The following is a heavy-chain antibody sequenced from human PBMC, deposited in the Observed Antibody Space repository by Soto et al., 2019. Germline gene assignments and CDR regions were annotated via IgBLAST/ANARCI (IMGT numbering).Heavy chain of an antibody. CDR2: ITITRNTK. CDR3: ARKGYGDYGPMDV. V-gene: IGHV3-21*01. Sequence: EVQVVESGGGLVKPGGSLRLSCAASGFIFDSYNMNWVRQAPGKGLEWVSYITITRNTKYYADSVKGRFTISRDNAKTSLYLQMNSLTVEDTAVYFCARKGYGDYGPMDVWGQGTTVTVSS. J-gene: IGHJ6*02. CDR1: GFIFDSYN. D-gene: IGHD4-17*01.